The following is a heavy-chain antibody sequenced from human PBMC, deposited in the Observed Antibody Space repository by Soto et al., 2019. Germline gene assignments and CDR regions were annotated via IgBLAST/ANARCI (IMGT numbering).Heavy chain of an antibody. CDR1: GGSFSSSSYY. V-gene: IGHV4-39*01. J-gene: IGHJ4*02. Sequence: SETLSLTCTVSGGSFSSSSYYWGWIRQPPGKGLEWIGSIYYSGSTYYNPSLKSRVTMSVDPSKNQFPLKLISVTAADTAVYYCARHWITMVRGVCHFDYWGQGTLVTVSS. CDR3: ARHWITMVRGVCHFDY. CDR2: IYYSGST. D-gene: IGHD3-10*01.